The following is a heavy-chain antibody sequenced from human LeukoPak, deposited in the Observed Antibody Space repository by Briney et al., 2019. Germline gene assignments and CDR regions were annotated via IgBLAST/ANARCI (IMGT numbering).Heavy chain of an antibody. V-gene: IGHV1-69*06. CDR1: GGTFSSYA. Sequence: VKVSCKASGGTFSSYAISWVRQAPGQGLEWTGGIIPIFGTANYAQKFQGRVTITADKSTSTAYMELSSLRSEDTAVYYCASGGYCSGGSCYINNWFDPWGQGTLVTVSS. CDR2: IIPIFGTA. J-gene: IGHJ5*02. D-gene: IGHD2-15*01. CDR3: ASGGYCSGGSCYINNWFDP.